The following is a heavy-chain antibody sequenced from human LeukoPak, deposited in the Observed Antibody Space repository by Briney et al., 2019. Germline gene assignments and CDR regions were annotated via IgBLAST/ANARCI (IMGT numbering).Heavy chain of an antibody. CDR1: GFTFSGST. CDR2: IRSKINSYAT. V-gene: IGHV3-73*01. J-gene: IGHJ2*01. CDR3: TSQGVSGGSLFDL. Sequence: GGSLRLSCAASGFTFSGSTMHWVRQASGKGLELVGRIRSKINSYATAYAASVKGRFTISRDDSKSTAYLQMNSLKTEDTAVYYCTSQGVSGGSLFDLWGRGTLVTVSS. D-gene: IGHD2-15*01.